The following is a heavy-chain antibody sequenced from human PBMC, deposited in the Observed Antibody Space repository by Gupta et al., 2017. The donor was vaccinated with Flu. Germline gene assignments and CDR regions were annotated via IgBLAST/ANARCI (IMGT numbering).Heavy chain of an antibody. CDR3: ARQPLCDAGCYYIDV. CDR1: GFNFKRHR. Sequence: EVQLVQSRVGKLQPVGSLELSCSASGFNFKRHRMQWVRQAPGGGLEWVGRILRNGTVVYADFVKGRFTVSRDNAKNTVHLHLNSLRGDDTATYFGARQPLCDAGCYYIDVWGQGVLVSVSS. V-gene: IGHV3-74*01. J-gene: IGHJ4*02. CDR2: ILRNGTV. D-gene: IGHD2-15*01.